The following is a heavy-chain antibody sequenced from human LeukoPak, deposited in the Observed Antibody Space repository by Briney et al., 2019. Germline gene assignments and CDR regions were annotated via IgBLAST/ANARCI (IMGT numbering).Heavy chain of an antibody. CDR1: GYSFTSYW. V-gene: IGHV5-51*01. D-gene: IGHD3-22*01. Sequence: KAGESLKISCKDSGYSFTSYWIGWVRQMPGKGLEWMGMVYPGDSDTRYSPSFQGQVTISADKSINTAYVQWSSLKASDTAMYYCARTAEASSGYSYWGQGTLVTVSS. J-gene: IGHJ4*02. CDR2: VYPGDSDT. CDR3: ARTAEASSGYSY.